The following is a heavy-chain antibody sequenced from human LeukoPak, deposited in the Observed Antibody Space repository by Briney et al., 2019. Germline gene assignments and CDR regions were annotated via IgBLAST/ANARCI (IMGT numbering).Heavy chain of an antibody. D-gene: IGHD3-16*02. Sequence: SVKVSCKASGGTFSSYAISWVRQARGQGLEWMGGIIPIFRTANYAQKFQGRVTITADESTSTAYMELSSLRSEDTAVYYCARGGYDYVWGSYRPFDYWGQGTLVTVSS. J-gene: IGHJ4*02. V-gene: IGHV1-69*13. CDR2: IIPIFRTA. CDR1: GGTFSSYA. CDR3: ARGGYDYVWGSYRPFDY.